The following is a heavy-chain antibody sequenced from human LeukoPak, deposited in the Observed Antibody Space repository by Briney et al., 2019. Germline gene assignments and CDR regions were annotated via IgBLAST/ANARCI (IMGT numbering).Heavy chain of an antibody. D-gene: IGHD2-15*01. Sequence: PSDTLSLTCAVYGGSFSGYYWSWIRQPPGKGLEWIGEINHSGSTNYNPSLKSRVTISVDTSKNQFSLKLSSVTAADTAVYYCARGYCSGGSCYEQGNDYWGQGTLVTVSS. V-gene: IGHV4-34*01. CDR2: INHSGST. CDR1: GGSFSGYY. J-gene: IGHJ4*02. CDR3: ARGYCSGGSCYEQGNDY.